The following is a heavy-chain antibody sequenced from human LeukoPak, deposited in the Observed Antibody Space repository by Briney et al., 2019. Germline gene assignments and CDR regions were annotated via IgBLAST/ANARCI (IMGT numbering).Heavy chain of an antibody. D-gene: IGHD3-22*01. Sequence: GGSLRLTCAASGFTFSSYAMSWVRQAPGNGLEWVSAISGSGGSTYYADSVKGRFTISRDNSKNTLYLQMNSLRAKDTAVYYCARRDYYDSSGYYKFDYWGQGTLVTVSS. CDR3: ARRDYYDSSGYYKFDY. CDR2: ISGSGGST. V-gene: IGHV3-23*01. CDR1: GFTFSSYA. J-gene: IGHJ4*02.